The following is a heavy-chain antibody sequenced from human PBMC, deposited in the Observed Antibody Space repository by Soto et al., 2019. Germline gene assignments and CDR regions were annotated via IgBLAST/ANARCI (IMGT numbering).Heavy chain of an antibody. CDR2: TYYRSKWYN. CDR3: ARWSYYGSGSSYYGMDV. V-gene: IGHV6-1*01. Sequence: QSQTLSLTCAISGDSVSSNSAAWNWIRQSPSRGLEWLGRTYYRSKWYNDYAVSVKSRITINPDTSKNQFSLQLNSVTPEDTAVYYCARWSYYGSGSSYYGMDVWGQGTTVTVSS. J-gene: IGHJ6*02. D-gene: IGHD3-10*01. CDR1: GDSVSSNSAA.